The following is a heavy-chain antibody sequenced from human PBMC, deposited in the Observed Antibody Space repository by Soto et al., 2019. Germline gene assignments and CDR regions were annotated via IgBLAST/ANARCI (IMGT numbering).Heavy chain of an antibody. CDR2: ISPGSRYP. V-gene: IGHV3-11*06. CDR1: GFTFGDSY. CDR3: VRGGGGGLFDP. J-gene: IGHJ5*02. Sequence: GSLRLTCAVSGFTFGDSYMSWIRQAPGKGLVWLSYISPGSRYPAYADSVKGRFTISRDNAKRSLYLQMMSLTAEDTAIYYCVRGGGGGLFDPWGQGTMVTVYS. D-gene: IGHD2-15*01.